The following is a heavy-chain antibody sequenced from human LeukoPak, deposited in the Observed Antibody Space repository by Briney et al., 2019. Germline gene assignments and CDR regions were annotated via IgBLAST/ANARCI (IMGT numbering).Heavy chain of an antibody. CDR3: ARVVVVGDPFDY. Sequence: GGSLGLSCAASGFTLSDYYMSWIRQAPGKGLEWVSYISSSGSTIYYADSVKGRFTISRDNAKNSLYLQMNSLRAEDTAVYYCARVVVVGDPFDYWGQGTLVAVSS. D-gene: IGHD2-15*01. CDR2: ISSSGSTI. V-gene: IGHV3-11*01. J-gene: IGHJ4*02. CDR1: GFTLSDYY.